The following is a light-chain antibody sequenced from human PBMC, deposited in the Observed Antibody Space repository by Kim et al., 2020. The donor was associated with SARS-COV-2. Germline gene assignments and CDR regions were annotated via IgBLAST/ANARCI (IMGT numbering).Light chain of an antibody. Sequence: DIVLTQFPESLAVSLGERATINCKSSQSILYSSNNRNYLAWYQQKPGQPPKLLIVWASTRESGVSDRFSGSGSATDFTLTIDSLQAEDVAVYHCQHYYSTPFSFGQGTKLEI. J-gene: IGKJ2*01. V-gene: IGKV4-1*01. CDR3: QHYYSTPFS. CDR1: QSILYSSNNRNY. CDR2: WAS.